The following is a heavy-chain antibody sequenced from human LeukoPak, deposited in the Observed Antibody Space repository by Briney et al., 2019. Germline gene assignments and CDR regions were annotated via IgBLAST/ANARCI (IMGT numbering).Heavy chain of an antibody. CDR2: ISRSDGTT. CDR3: ARATVEERLSGSYYVWFDP. D-gene: IGHD1-26*01. CDR1: GFTFSSYA. V-gene: IGHV3-23*01. Sequence: GGSLRLSCAGSGFTFSSYAMTWVRQAPGTGLEWVSSISRSDGTTYYADSVKGRFTISRDNSKNTLFLQMNSLRAEDTAVYYCARATVEERLSGSYYVWFDPWGQGTLVTVSS. J-gene: IGHJ5*02.